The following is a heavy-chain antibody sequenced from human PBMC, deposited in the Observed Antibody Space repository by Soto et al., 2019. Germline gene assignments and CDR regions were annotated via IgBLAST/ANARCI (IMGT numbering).Heavy chain of an antibody. Sequence: GSLRLSCAASGFTFSNYAMSWVRQAPGKGLEWVSAISSSGDSPYYAAPVKGRFTISRDDSKNTLYLQMNSLKTEDTAVYYCTTDVLLWFGELSFDYWGQGTLVTVSS. D-gene: IGHD3-10*01. J-gene: IGHJ4*02. CDR3: TTDVLLWFGELSFDY. CDR2: ISSSGDSP. V-gene: IGHV3-23*01. CDR1: GFTFSNYA.